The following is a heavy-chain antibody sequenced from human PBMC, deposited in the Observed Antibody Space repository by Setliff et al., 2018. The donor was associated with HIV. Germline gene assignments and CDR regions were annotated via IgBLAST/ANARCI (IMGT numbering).Heavy chain of an antibody. CDR3: AREQHLGRYFDY. V-gene: IGHV1-69*13. J-gene: IGHJ4*02. CDR1: GGTFSSYA. CDR2: IIPIFGTA. Sequence: GASVKVSCKASGGTFSSYAISWVRQAPGQGLEWMGGIIPIFGTANYAQKFQGRVTITADESTSTAYMELSGLRSEDTAVYYCAREQHLGRYFDYWGQGTLVTVSS. D-gene: IGHD6-13*01.